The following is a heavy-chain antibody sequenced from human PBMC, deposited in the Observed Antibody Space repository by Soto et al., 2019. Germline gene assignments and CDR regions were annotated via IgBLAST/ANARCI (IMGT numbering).Heavy chain of an antibody. V-gene: IGHV1-69*13. CDR3: ARLVTGTDYYYGMDV. D-gene: IGHD1-7*01. J-gene: IGHJ6*02. CDR1: GGTFSSYA. CDR2: IIPIFGTA. Sequence: GAPMEVSRKGSGGTFSSYALSWGRQGPGQGVEGMGGIIPIFGTANYAQKFQGRVTITADESTSTAYMELSSLRSEDTAVYYCARLVTGTDYYYGMDVWGQGTTVTVSS.